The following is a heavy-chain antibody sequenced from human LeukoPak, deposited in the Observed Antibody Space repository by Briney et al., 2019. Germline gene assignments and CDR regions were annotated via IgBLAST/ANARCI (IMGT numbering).Heavy chain of an antibody. Sequence: SSETLSLTCTVSGGSINSGAYYWSWIRQHPGKGLEWIGYIFYNGNTFYNPSLQSRVTISMDTSQNQFSLKLSSVTAADTAVYFRARDRRVTMFGLATHRWFDPWGQGTLVTVSS. V-gene: IGHV4-31*03. D-gene: IGHD3-3*01. CDR2: IFYNGNT. CDR1: GGSINSGAYY. CDR3: ARDRRVTMFGLATHRWFDP. J-gene: IGHJ5*02.